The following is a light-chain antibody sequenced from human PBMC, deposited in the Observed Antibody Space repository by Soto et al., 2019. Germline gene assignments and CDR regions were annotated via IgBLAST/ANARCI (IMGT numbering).Light chain of an antibody. J-gene: IGLJ3*02. CDR3: SSYTSTTALR. CDR1: NSNIGAGYD. CDR2: GHS. V-gene: IGLV1-40*01. Sequence: QSVLTQPPSVSGAPGQRVNIACTGSNSNIGAGYDVHWYRQSPGTAPKLLLSGHSHRPSGVPDRFSGSKSGTSAFLAITGLQPGDEADYYCSSYTSTTALRFGGGTQLTVL.